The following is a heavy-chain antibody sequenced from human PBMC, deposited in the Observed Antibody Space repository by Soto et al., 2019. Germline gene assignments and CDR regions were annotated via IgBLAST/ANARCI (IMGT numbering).Heavy chain of an antibody. J-gene: IGHJ6*02. Sequence: GASVMVSCKASGYTFTGYYMHWVRQAPGKGLEWMGWINPNSGGTNYAQKFQGRVTMTRDTSISTAYMELSRLRSDDTAVYYCARDRSVLRFLEWPSIGLDVWGQGTTVTVSS. CDR3: ARDRSVLRFLEWPSIGLDV. CDR1: GYTFTGYY. D-gene: IGHD3-3*01. CDR2: INPNSGGT. V-gene: IGHV1-2*02.